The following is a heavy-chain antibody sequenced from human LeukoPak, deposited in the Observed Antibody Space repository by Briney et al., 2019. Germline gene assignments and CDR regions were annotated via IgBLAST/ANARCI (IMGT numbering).Heavy chain of an antibody. V-gene: IGHV3-21*01. CDR3: ARDGRYFDWYLDY. Sequence: GGPLRLSCAASGFTFSSYSMNWVRQAPGKGLEWVSSISSSSSYIYYADSVKGRFTISRDNAKNSLYLQMNSLRAEDTAAYYCARDGRYFDWYLDYWGQGTLVTVSS. CDR1: GFTFSSYS. J-gene: IGHJ4*02. D-gene: IGHD3-9*01. CDR2: ISSSSSYI.